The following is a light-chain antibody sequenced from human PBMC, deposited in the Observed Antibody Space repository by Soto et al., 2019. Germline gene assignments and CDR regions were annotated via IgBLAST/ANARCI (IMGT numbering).Light chain of an antibody. CDR3: QHLKTYPQT. J-gene: IGKJ1*01. Sequence: DFQLTQSPSFLSASIGDRVTITCRASQGISSYLGWYQQKPGKAPKLLIYTSSTLQSGVPSRFSGSGSGTEFTLTISSLQPEDFATYYCQHLKTYPQTFGQGTKVDIK. CDR2: TSS. V-gene: IGKV1-9*01. CDR1: QGISSY.